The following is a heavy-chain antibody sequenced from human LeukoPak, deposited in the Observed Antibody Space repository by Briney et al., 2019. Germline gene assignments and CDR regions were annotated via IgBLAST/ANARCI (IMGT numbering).Heavy chain of an antibody. V-gene: IGHV5-51*01. CDR1: GYSFTSYW. CDR3: ARGSSSSHGDYYYYYYMDV. J-gene: IGHJ6*03. D-gene: IGHD2-2*01. CDR2: IYPGDSDT. Sequence: GESLKISCKGSGYSFTSYWIGWVRQMPGKGLEWMGIIYPGDSDTRYSLSFQGQVTISADKSISTAYLQWSTLKASDTAMFYCARGSSSSHGDYYYYYYMDVWGKGTTVTVSS.